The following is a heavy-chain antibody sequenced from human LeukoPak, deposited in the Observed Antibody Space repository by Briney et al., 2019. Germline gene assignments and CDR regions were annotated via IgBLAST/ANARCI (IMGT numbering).Heavy chain of an antibody. J-gene: IGHJ6*02. V-gene: IGHV3-23*01. CDR1: GFTFSSYA. D-gene: IGHD3-22*01. CDR3: AKDPVAYYYDSSGYYYYYGMDV. Sequence: GGSLRLSCAASGFTFSSYAMSWVRQAPGKGLEWVSAISGSGGSTYYADSVKGRFTISRDNSKNTLYLQMNSLRAEDTAVYYCAKDPVAYYYDSSGYYYYYGMDVWGQGTTVTVSS. CDR2: ISGSGGST.